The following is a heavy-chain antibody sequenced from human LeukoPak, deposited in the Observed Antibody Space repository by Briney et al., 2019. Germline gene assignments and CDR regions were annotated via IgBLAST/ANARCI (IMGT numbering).Heavy chain of an antibody. CDR3: AREVDYDSSGPIGY. D-gene: IGHD3-22*01. J-gene: IGHJ4*02. V-gene: IGHV4-4*02. Sequence: PSGTLSLTCAVSGGSISSSNWWSWVRQPPGKGLEWIGEIYHSGSTNYNPSLKSRVTISVDKSKNQFSLKLSSVTAADTAEYYCAREVDYDSSGPIGYWGQGTLVTVSS. CDR2: IYHSGST. CDR1: GGSISSSNW.